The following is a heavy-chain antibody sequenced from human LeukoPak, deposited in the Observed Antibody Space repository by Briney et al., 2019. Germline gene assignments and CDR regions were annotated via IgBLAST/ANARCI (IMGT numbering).Heavy chain of an antibody. CDR2: ISAYNGNR. D-gene: IGHD2-2*01. CDR1: GYTFTTYG. Sequence: ASVKVSCKASGYTFTTYGISWVRQAPGQGLEWMGWISAYNGNRNYAQKHQGRVTMTTDTSTSTAYMELRSLRSDDTAVYYCAREYCSSTSCYGVDYWGQGTLVTVSS. V-gene: IGHV1-18*01. CDR3: AREYCSSTSCYGVDY. J-gene: IGHJ4*02.